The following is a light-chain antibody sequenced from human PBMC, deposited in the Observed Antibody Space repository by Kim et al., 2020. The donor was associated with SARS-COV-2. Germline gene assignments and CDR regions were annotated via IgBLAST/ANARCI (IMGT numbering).Light chain of an antibody. CDR3: QQRGN. CDR2: DAS. V-gene: IGKV3-11*01. Sequence: VVRQSPATLSLSPGERATISCRASQSVATYLAWYQQKPGQATRLLIYDASKRATGIPARFRGSGSGTDFTLTIGTLEPEDSAVYYCQQRGNFGQGTRLEIK. CDR1: QSVATY. J-gene: IGKJ5*01.